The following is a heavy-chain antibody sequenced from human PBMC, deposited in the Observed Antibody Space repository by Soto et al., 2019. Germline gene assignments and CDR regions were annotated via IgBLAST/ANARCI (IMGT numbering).Heavy chain of an antibody. V-gene: IGHV4-31*03. Sequence: PSETLSLTCTVSGGSISSGGYYWSWIRQHPGKGLEWIGYIYYSGSTYYNPSLKSRVTISVDTSKNQFSLKLSSVTAADTVVYYCARDGRGFNRIPLDYWGQGTLVTVSS. CDR2: IYYSGST. CDR3: ARDGRGFNRIPLDY. D-gene: IGHD5-12*01. J-gene: IGHJ4*02. CDR1: GGSISSGGYY.